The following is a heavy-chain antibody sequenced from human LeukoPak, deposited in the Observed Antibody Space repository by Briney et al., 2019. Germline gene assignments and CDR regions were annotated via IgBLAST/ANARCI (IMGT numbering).Heavy chain of an antibody. CDR3: ARGEDEEQQLSPFDX. J-gene: IGHJ4*02. D-gene: IGHD6-13*01. Sequence: SVKVSCKASGGTFSSYAISWVRQAPGQGLEWMGGIIPIFGTANYAQKFQGRVTITADESTSTAYMELSSLRSEDTAVYYCARGEDEEQQLSPFDXWGQGTLVTVX. V-gene: IGHV1-69*13. CDR2: IIPIFGTA. CDR1: GGTFSSYA.